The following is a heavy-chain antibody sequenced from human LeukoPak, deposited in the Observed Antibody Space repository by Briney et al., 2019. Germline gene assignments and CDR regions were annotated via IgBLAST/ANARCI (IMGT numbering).Heavy chain of an antibody. V-gene: IGHV1-69*13. CDR3: ARVAPSSSSGDY. D-gene: IGHD6-6*01. Sequence: SVKVSCKASGGTFISYAISWVRQAPGQGLEWMGGIIPIFGTANYAQKFQGRVTITADESTSTAYMELSSLRSEDTAVYYCARVAPSSSSGDYWGQGTLVTVSS. CDR1: GGTFISYA. J-gene: IGHJ4*02. CDR2: IIPIFGTA.